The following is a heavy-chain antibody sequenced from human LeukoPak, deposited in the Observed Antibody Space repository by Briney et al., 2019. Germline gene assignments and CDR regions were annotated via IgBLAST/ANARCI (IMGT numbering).Heavy chain of an antibody. J-gene: IGHJ6*02. CDR3: AKCVILLGGPNHYYGMDV. V-gene: IGHV3-23*01. CDR2: ISVSGDNT. Sequence: GGSLRLSCAASGFTFSYYAMSWVRQAPGKGLEWVSAISVSGDNTYYAGSVKGRFTISRDSSKNTLYLQMNSLRAEDTAVYYCAKCVILLGGPNHYYGMDVWGQGTTVTVSS. CDR1: GFTFSYYA. D-gene: IGHD4/OR15-4a*01.